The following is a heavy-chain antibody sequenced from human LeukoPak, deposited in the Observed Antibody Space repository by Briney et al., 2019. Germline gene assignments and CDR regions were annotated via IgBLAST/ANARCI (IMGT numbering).Heavy chain of an antibody. CDR2: VSPFNGNT. V-gene: IGHV1-18*01. J-gene: IGHJ4*02. D-gene: IGHD1-26*01. CDR3: ARRGGSYSHSDF. Sequence: ASVTVSCKAPGYTFSSYGIIWVRQAPGQGLQWMGWVSPFNGNTDYAPKLQGRVTMTTNTSTTTAYMELRSLTSDDTAVYYCARRGGSYSHSDFWGQGTLVTVSS. CDR1: GYTFSSYG.